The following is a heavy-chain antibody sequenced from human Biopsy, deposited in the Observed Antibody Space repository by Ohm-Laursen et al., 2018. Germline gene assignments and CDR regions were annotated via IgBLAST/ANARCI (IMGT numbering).Heavy chain of an antibody. V-gene: IGHV3-73*01. D-gene: IGHD5-12*01. CDR1: GFTLSAFA. CDR3: TRSAGYGYDY. Sequence: SLRLSCSASGFTLSAFALHWVRQASGRGLEWVGRIKKKSNNDATAYAESMKGRFSIFRDDSKSTSFLQMNSLKIEDTAVYFCTRSAGYGYDYWGQGILVTVSS. J-gene: IGHJ4*02. CDR2: IKKKSNNDAT.